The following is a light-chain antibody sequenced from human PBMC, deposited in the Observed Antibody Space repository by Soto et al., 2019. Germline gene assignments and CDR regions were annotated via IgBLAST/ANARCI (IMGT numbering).Light chain of an antibody. J-gene: IGLJ3*02. CDR1: SSNIGAGYD. V-gene: IGLV1-40*01. CDR2: GNT. Sequence: QSVLTQPPSVSGAPGQRVTISCTGSSSNIGAGYDVHWYQQLPGTAPTLLISGNTDRPSGVPDRFSGSKSGTSASLAIPGLQTEDEADYYCQSFDRSLTAWVFGGGTKLTVL. CDR3: QSFDRSLTAWV.